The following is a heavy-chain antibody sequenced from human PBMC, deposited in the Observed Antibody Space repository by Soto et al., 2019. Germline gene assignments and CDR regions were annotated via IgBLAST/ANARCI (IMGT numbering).Heavy chain of an antibody. D-gene: IGHD3-10*01. J-gene: IGHJ6*02. Sequence: GESLKISCKGSGYKPSTWHNFTSYWIAWVRQMPGEGLEWMGIIYPGDSDTRYSPSFQGQVTISADKSINTVYLQWSSLKASDTAMYYCGSGSFPIPNTKGMDVWGQGTTVNVS. CDR2: IYPGDSDT. CDR1: GYKPSTWHNFTSYW. V-gene: IGHV5-51*01. CDR3: GSGSFPIPNTKGMDV.